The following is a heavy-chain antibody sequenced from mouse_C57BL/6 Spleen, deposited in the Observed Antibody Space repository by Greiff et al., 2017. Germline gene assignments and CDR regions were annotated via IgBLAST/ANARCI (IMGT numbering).Heavy chain of an antibody. CDR1: GYAFTNYL. V-gene: IGHV1-54*01. CDR2: INPGSGGT. Sequence: QVQLQQSGAELVRPGTSVKVSCKASGYAFTNYLIEWVKQRPGQGLEWIGVINPGSGGTNYNEKFKGKATLTADNASSTAYMQLSSLTSEDSAVYFCASSGLSYYYAMDYWGQGTSVTVSS. CDR3: ASSGLSYYYAMDY. J-gene: IGHJ4*01. D-gene: IGHD2-2*01.